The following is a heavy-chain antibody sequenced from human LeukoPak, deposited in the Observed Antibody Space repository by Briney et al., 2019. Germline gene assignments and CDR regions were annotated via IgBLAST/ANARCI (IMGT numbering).Heavy chain of an antibody. Sequence: PGRSLRLSCAASRFTFSSYGMHWVRQAPGKGLEWVAVISYDGSNKYYADSVKGRFTISRDNSKNTLYLQMNSLRPEDTAVYYCAPENLGYWGQGTLVTVSS. V-gene: IGHV3-30*03. J-gene: IGHJ4*02. CDR2: ISYDGSNK. CDR3: APENLGY. CDR1: RFTFSSYG.